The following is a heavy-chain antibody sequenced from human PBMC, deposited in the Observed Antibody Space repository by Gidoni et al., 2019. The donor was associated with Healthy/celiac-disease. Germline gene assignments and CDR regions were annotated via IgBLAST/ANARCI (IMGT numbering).Heavy chain of an antibody. CDR1: GFTFSSYG. Sequence: QVQLVESGGGVVQPGRSLRLSCAASGFTFSSYGMHWVRQAPGKGLEWVAVISYDGSNKYYADSMKGRFTISRDNSKNTLYLQMNSLRAEDTAVYYCAKDLNADYDFWSGYHPLSDWGQGTLVTVSS. CDR3: AKDLNADYDFWSGYHPLSD. V-gene: IGHV3-30*18. CDR2: ISYDGSNK. J-gene: IGHJ4*02. D-gene: IGHD3-3*01.